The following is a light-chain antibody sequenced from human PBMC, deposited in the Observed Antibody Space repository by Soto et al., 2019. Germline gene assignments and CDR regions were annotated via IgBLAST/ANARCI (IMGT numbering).Light chain of an antibody. V-gene: IGKV1-33*01. CDR1: QNIHHY. J-gene: IGKJ5*01. Sequence: IQLTQSPSSLSASLGDSVTTTCRSSQNIHHYLNWYQQKPGRAPKLLIYDASNLEAGVPSRCRGSGSGTDFTFTISRLQHEDVATYYCQQYENLPTFGQGTRLEIK. CDR2: DAS. CDR3: QQYENLPT.